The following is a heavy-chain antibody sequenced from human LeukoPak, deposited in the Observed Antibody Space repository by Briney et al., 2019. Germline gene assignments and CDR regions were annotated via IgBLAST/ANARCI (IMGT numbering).Heavy chain of an antibody. CDR1: GFTFSNYW. J-gene: IGHJ4*02. D-gene: IGHD3-10*01. CDR2: ISYDGSNK. Sequence: GGSLRLSCAASGFTFSNYWMHWVRQAPGKGLEWVAVISYDGSNKYYADSVKGRFTISRDNSKSTLYLQMDSLIAGDTAVYYCARQPDTGSGSSVLWAREPLVPVSS. CDR3: ARQPDTGSGSSVL. V-gene: IGHV3-30-3*01.